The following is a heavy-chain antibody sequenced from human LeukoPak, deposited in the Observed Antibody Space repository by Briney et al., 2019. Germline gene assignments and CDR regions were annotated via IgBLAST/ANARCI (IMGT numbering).Heavy chain of an antibody. V-gene: IGHV1-18*01. CDR3: ARDLGITGPPNHAFDI. CDR1: GYTFTSYG. Sequence: ASVKVSCKASGYTFTSYGISWVRQAPGQGLEWMGGISAYNGNTNYAQKLQGRVTITTDTSTSTAYMELRSLRSDDTAVYYCARDLGITGPPNHAFDIWGQGTMVTVSS. CDR2: ISAYNGNT. D-gene: IGHD1-20*01. J-gene: IGHJ3*02.